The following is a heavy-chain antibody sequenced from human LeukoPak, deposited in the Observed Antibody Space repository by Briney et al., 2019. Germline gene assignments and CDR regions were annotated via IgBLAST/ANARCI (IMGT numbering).Heavy chain of an antibody. D-gene: IGHD7-27*01. V-gene: IGHV3-30-3*01. CDR2: ISYGGSNK. Sequence: PGGALRLSCAASGFTFSSYAMHWVRQAPGKGLEWVAVISYGGSNKYYADSVKGRFTISRDNSKNTLYLQMNSLRAEDTAVYYCARDTSLGYWGQGTLVTVSS. J-gene: IGHJ4*02. CDR1: GFTFSSYA. CDR3: ARDTSLGY.